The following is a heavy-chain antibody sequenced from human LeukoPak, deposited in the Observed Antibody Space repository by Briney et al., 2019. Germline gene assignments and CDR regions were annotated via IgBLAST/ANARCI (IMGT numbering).Heavy chain of an antibody. CDR3: ARGSAYSYAFTGRERTKSRLDY. V-gene: IGHV3-21*01. CDR1: GFTFSSYS. D-gene: IGHD5-18*01. J-gene: IGHJ4*02. CDR2: ISSSSSYI. Sequence: GGSLRLSCAASGFTFSSYSMNWVRQAPGKGLEWVSSISSSSSYIYYADSVKGRFTISRDNAKNSLYLQMNSLRAEDTAVYYCARGSAYSYAFTGRERTKSRLDYWGQGTLVTVSS.